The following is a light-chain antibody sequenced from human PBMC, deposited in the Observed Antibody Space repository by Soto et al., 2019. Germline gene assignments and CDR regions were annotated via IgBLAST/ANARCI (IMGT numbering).Light chain of an antibody. Sequence: QSVLTQPPSVSGAPGQRVTISCTASSSNVGTFSDIHWYQQLPGTAPRLVMYDNKKRPSGVPDRFSGSKSGTSASLTITGLQAEDEADYYCQSYDSALSASVFGGGTKVTV. CDR1: SSNVGTFSD. CDR3: QSYDSALSASV. V-gene: IGLV1-40*01. CDR2: DNK. J-gene: IGLJ3*02.